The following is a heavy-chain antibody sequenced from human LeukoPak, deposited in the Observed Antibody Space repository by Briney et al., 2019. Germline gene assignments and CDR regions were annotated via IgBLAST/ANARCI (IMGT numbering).Heavy chain of an antibody. D-gene: IGHD3-22*01. V-gene: IGHV4-39*01. Sequence: PSETLSLTCTVSGGSISSGSYYWSWIRQPPGNGLEWIGEINHSGSTNYNPSLKSRVTISVDTSKNQFSLKLSSVTAADTAVYYCARGPFVCYYDSSGYYYWGQGTLVTVSS. J-gene: IGHJ4*02. CDR3: ARGPFVCYYDSSGYYY. CDR2: INHSGST. CDR1: GGSISSGSYY.